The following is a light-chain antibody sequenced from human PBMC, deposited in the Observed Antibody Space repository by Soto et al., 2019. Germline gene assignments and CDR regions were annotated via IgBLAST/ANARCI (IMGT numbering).Light chain of an antibody. CDR1: SSDIGNYDF. V-gene: IGLV2-14*01. J-gene: IGLJ1*01. CDR2: EVS. Sequence: QSVLTQPASVSGSPGQSITISCTGTSSDIGNYDFVSWYQQVPGTAPKAMIYEVSSRPSGVSNRFSGSKSGNTASLTISGLQAEDEAEYYCSLYTTASTYVFGTGTKVTVL. CDR3: SLYTTASTYV.